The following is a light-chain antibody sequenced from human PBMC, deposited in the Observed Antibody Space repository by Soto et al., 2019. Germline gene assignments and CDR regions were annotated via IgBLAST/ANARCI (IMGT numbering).Light chain of an antibody. V-gene: IGKV3-15*01. J-gene: IGKJ1*01. Sequence: EIVMTQSPATLSVSPGERATLSCRASQSVSSNLDWYQQKPGQAPRLLIYGASTRATGIPARFSGSGSGTEFTLTISSLQSEDFAVYYCQQYNNLPRTFGQGTKVEIK. CDR3: QQYNNLPRT. CDR1: QSVSSN. CDR2: GAS.